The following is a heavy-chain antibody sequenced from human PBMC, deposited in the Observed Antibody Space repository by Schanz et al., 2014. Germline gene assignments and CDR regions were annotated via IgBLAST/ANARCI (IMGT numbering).Heavy chain of an antibody. V-gene: IGHV1-18*01. CDR1: GYIFINSG. CDR2: ISVYNHNK. J-gene: IGHJ4*02. Sequence: GPEVKKPGATVKVSCKAFGYIFINSGISWVRQAPGQGLEWMGWISVYNHNKEYDQKFQGRVTMTTDTSTSTAYMALTDLRSDDTAVYYCARDRRFFDRDDLYYFDSWGQGTLVTVSS. D-gene: IGHD3-3*01. CDR3: ARDRRFFDRDDLYYFDS.